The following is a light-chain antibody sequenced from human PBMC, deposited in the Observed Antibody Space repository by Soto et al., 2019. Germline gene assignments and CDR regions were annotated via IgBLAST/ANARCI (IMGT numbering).Light chain of an antibody. Sequence: QSVLTQPPSVSAAPGQTVTISCSGSSSNIGNNYVSWYQQLPGTAPKHLIYDNNKRPSGIPDRFSGSKSGTSATLGITGLQTGDEADYYCGTWDSSLSVGVFGGGTKLTVL. CDR1: SSNIGNNY. V-gene: IGLV1-51*01. J-gene: IGLJ2*01. CDR2: DNN. CDR3: GTWDSSLSVGV.